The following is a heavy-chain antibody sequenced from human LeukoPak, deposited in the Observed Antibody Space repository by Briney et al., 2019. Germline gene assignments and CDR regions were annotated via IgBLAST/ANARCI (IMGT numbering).Heavy chain of an antibody. CDR2: ISSSSYI. D-gene: IGHD2-21*02. CDR1: GFTFSSYS. CDR3: ARVLCGGDCYFDY. J-gene: IGHJ4*02. V-gene: IGHV3-21*01. Sequence: GGSLRLSCAASGFTFSSYSMNWVRQAPGKGLEWVSSISSSSYIYYADSVKGRFTISRDNAKNSLYLQMNSLRAEDTAVYYCARVLCGGDCYFDYWGQGTLVTVSS.